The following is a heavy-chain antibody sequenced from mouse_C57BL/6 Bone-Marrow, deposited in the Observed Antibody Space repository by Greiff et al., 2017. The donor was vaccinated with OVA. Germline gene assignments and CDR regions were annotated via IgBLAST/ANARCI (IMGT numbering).Heavy chain of an antibody. D-gene: IGHD4-1*01. CDR1: GFTFSSYG. V-gene: IGHV5-6*01. CDR2: ISSGGSYT. CDR3: ARTGTGDY. Sequence: EVMLVESGGDLVKPGGSLKLPCAASGFTFSSYGMSWVHQTPDKRLEWVATISSGGSYTYYPDSVKGRFTISRDNAKNTLYLQMSSLKSEDTAMYYCARTGTGDYWGQGTTLTVSS. J-gene: IGHJ2*01.